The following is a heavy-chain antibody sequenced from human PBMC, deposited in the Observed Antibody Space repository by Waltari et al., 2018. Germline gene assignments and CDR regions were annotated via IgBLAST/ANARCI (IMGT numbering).Heavy chain of an antibody. J-gene: IGHJ4*02. CDR1: GGSFSGYY. V-gene: IGHV4-34*01. CDR3: ASRYYDFWSGQEGPDY. CDR2: INHRGST. Sequence: QVQLQQWGAGLLKPSETLSLTCAVYGGSFSGYYWSWFRQPPGKGLEWIGEINHRGSTNYNPSLKSRVTISVDTSKNQFSLKLSSVTAADTAVYYCASRYYDFWSGQEGPDYWGQGTLVTVSS. D-gene: IGHD3-3*01.